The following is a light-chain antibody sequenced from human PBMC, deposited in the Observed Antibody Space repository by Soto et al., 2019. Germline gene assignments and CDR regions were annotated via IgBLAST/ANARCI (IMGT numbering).Light chain of an antibody. Sequence: QSALTQPASVSGSPGQSVTISCTGTSSDVGGYNYVSWYQQHPGKAHKLMIYDVSNRPSVVSNRFSGSKSGNTASLTISGPQAEDEDDYYGSSDTISSTYVFGTGTKLTVL. CDR2: DVS. CDR1: SSDVGGYNY. CDR3: SSDTISSTYV. V-gene: IGLV2-14*01. J-gene: IGLJ1*01.